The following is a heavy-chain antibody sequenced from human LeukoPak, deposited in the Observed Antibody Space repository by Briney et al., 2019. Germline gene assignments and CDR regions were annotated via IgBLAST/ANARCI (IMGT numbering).Heavy chain of an antibody. Sequence: ASVKVSCKASGYTFTNYYIHWVRQAPGQGLEWVGLINPNGGNTGYAQRFQGRVTITRDTSASTAYMELSSLRSEDMAVYYCARDLGGYDFDYWGQGTLVTVSS. J-gene: IGHJ4*02. CDR3: ARDLGGYDFDY. CDR2: INPNGGNT. CDR1: GYTFTNYY. V-gene: IGHV1-46*01. D-gene: IGHD5-12*01.